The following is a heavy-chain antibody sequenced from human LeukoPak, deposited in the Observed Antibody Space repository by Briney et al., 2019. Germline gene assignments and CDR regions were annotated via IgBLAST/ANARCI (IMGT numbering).Heavy chain of an antibody. CDR1: GGSFSGDY. Sequence: SETLSLTCAGYGGSFSGDYWAWVRQPPEKGLEWIGEINHSGSTNYNPSLKSRVTISVDTSKNQFSLKLSSVTAADTAVYYCARDQIGVHDYSNPGDYYYMDVWGKGTTVTVSS. CDR3: ARDQIGVHDYSNPGDYYYMDV. V-gene: IGHV4-34*01. J-gene: IGHJ6*03. D-gene: IGHD4-11*01. CDR2: INHSGST.